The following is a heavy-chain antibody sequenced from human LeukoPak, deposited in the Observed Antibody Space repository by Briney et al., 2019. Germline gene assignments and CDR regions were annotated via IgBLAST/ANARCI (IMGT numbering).Heavy chain of an antibody. CDR2: IYSGGST. D-gene: IGHD2-15*01. CDR3: AKDGVYNSGCCYFLDH. Sequence: GGSLRLSCAASGFTVSSNYMSWVRQAPGKGLEWVSVIYSGGSTYYADSVKGRFTISRDNSKNTLYLQMNSLRVEDTAVYYCAKDGVYNSGCCYFLDHWGQGTLVAVSS. J-gene: IGHJ4*02. CDR1: GFTVSSNY. V-gene: IGHV3-53*01.